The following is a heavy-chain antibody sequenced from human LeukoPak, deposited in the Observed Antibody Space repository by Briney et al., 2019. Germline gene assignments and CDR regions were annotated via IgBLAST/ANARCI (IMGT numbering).Heavy chain of an antibody. Sequence: SETLSLTCTVSGGSISSYYWSWIRQPPGKGLEWIGYIYYSGSTNCNPSLKSRVTISVDTSKNQFSLKLSPVTAADTAVYYCARVAAAGNDYWGQGTLVTVSS. CDR2: IYYSGST. V-gene: IGHV4-59*01. CDR3: ARVAAAGNDY. D-gene: IGHD6-13*01. J-gene: IGHJ4*02. CDR1: GGSISSYY.